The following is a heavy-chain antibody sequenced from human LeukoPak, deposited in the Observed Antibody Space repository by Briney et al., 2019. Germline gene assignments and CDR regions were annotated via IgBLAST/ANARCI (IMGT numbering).Heavy chain of an antibody. CDR2: ISPDSTEI. J-gene: IGHJ3*02. CDR1: EFTFSGYT. CDR3: AKTSARFLDTVGHAFDI. V-gene: IGHV3-48*01. Sequence: GGSLRLSCAGAEFTFSGYTMNWVRQAPGKGLEWVSYISPDSTEIYYADSVKGRFTISRDNSKNTLYLHMNSLRAEDTAIYYCAKTSARFLDTVGHAFDIWGQGTMVTVSS. D-gene: IGHD5-18*01.